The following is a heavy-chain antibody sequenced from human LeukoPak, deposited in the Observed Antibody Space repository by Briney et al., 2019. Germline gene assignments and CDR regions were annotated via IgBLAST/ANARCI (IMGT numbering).Heavy chain of an antibody. D-gene: IGHD3-10*01. Sequence: SQTLSLTCAISGDSVSSNSAAWNWIRQSPSRGLEWLGMTYYRSKWYNDYAVSVESRITINLDTSKNQFSLKLSSVTAADTAVYYCARLLVRGVTRGGKDWFDPWGQGTLVTVSS. CDR1: GDSVSSNSAA. J-gene: IGHJ5*02. V-gene: IGHV6-1*01. CDR2: TYYRSKWYN. CDR3: ARLLVRGVTRGGKDWFDP.